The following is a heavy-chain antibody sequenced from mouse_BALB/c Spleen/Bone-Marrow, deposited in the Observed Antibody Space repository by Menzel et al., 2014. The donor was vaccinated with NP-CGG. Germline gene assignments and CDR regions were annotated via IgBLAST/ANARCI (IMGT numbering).Heavy chain of an antibody. CDR1: GFTFSSYG. CDR2: INSNGGST. CDR3: ARGNYGNYVDYFDY. Sequence: EVQGVESGGGLVQPGGSLEPSCAASGFTFSSYGMSWVRQTPDKRLELVASINSNGGSTYYPDSVKGRFTISRDNAKNTLSLQMSSLKSEDTAMYYCARGNYGNYVDYFDYWGQGTTLTVSS. D-gene: IGHD2-1*01. J-gene: IGHJ2*01. V-gene: IGHV5-6-3*01.